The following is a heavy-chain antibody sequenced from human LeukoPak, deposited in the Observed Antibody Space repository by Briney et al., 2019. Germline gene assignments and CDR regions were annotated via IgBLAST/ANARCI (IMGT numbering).Heavy chain of an antibody. V-gene: IGHV4-59*01. CDR1: GGSISGYY. D-gene: IGHD7-27*01. J-gene: IGHJ5*02. CDR2: FDYTGLT. Sequence: SESLSLTCTVSGGSISGYYWSWIRQTPGGRLEWSGYFDYTGLTRSNPSLKSRVTISGDTSKNQFSLSLTSLTAADTAISYCVKDAVHPGEDYFNPWGPGILVTVSS. CDR3: VKDAVHPGEDYFNP.